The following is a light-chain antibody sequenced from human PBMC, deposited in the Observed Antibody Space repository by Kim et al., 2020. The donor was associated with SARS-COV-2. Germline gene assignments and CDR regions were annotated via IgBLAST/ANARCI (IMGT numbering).Light chain of an antibody. Sequence: SSELTQDPAVSVALGETARITCQGDSLRKHYATWEQQKPGHAPRLVVYGKDKRTSGIPDPFSGSTSGIPASLTITAAQAADDADYYCDSRDTHNNPIFGG. V-gene: IGLV3-19*01. CDR2: GKD. CDR1: SLRKHY. CDR3: DSRDTHNNPI. J-gene: IGLJ2*01.